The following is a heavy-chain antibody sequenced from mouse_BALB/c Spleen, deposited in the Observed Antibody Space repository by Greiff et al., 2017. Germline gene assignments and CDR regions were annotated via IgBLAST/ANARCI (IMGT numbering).Heavy chain of an antibody. D-gene: IGHD1-1*02. J-gene: IGHJ4*01. CDR2: ISDGGSYT. Sequence: EVQRVESGGGLVKPGGSLKLSCAASGFTFSDYYMYWVRQTPEKRLEWVATISDGGSYTYYPDSVKGRFTISRDNAKNNLYLQMSSLKSEDTAMYYCARDRWLNYYAMDYWGQGTSVTVSS. CDR3: ARDRWLNYYAMDY. CDR1: GFTFSDYY. V-gene: IGHV5-4*02.